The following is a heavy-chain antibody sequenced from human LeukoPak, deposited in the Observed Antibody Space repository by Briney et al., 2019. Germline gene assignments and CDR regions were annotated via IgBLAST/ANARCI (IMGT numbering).Heavy chain of an antibody. V-gene: IGHV3-74*01. CDR3: ARDTVIPYSQVGTTKD. J-gene: IGHJ4*02. CDR2: INSDGSST. D-gene: IGHD1-26*01. CDR1: GFIFSSYW. Sequence: GGSLRLSCAASGFIFSSYWMHWVRXAPXKXLVXVSRINSDGSSTSYADSVKGRFTISRDNAKNTLYPQMNSLRAEDTAVYYCARDTVIPYSQVGTTKDWGQGTLVTVSS.